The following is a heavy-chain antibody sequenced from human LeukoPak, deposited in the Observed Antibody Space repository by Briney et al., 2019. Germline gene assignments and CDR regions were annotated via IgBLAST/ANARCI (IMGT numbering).Heavy chain of an antibody. CDR1: GFTFTEYA. Sequence: GGSLRLSCAASGFTFTEYAMTWVRQAPGKGLEWVSTVGAGGDSTYYADSVKGRFTISRDNSKNTLHLQMSSLRDEDTAVYYCARAYSDSSGYDYWGQGTLVTVSS. CDR2: VGAGGDST. D-gene: IGHD3-22*01. CDR3: ARAYSDSSGYDY. V-gene: IGHV3-23*01. J-gene: IGHJ4*02.